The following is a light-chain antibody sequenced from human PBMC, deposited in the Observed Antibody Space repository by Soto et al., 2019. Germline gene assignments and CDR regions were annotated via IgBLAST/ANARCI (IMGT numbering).Light chain of an antibody. CDR1: QSVSSN. J-gene: IGKJ4*01. CDR3: QQYNTWVT. V-gene: IGKV3-15*01. CDR2: GAS. Sequence: EIVMTQSPATLSVSPGERATLSCRASQSVSSNLAWYQQKPGQAPTLLIYGASARATGIPARFSGSGSGTEFTLTISSLQSEDTAVYYCQQYNTWVTFGGGTRVEI.